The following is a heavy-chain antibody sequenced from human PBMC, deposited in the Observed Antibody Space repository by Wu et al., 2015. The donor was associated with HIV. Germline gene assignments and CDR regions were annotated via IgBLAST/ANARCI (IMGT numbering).Heavy chain of an antibody. CDR3: ARDHGVAVAGTDAFDI. V-gene: IGHV1-2*02. CDR1: GYTFTGYY. Sequence: QVQLVQSGAEVKKPGASVKVSCKASGYTFTGYYMHWVRQAPGQGLEWMGWINPNSGGTNYAQKFQGRVTMTRDTSISTAYMELSRLRSDDTAVYYCARDHGVAVAGTDAFDIWGQGTMVTVSS. CDR2: INPNSGGT. J-gene: IGHJ3*02. D-gene: IGHD6-19*01.